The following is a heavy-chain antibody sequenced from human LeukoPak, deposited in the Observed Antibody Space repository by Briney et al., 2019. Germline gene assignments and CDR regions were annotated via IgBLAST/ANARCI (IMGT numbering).Heavy chain of an antibody. CDR3: ARVWVYCSSTSCQGED. V-gene: IGHV4-30-4*08. CDR1: GGSISSGDYY. J-gene: IGHJ4*02. D-gene: IGHD2-2*01. CDR2: IYYSGST. Sequence: SQTLSLTCTVSGGSISSGDYYWSWIRQPPRKGLEWIGYIYYSGSTYYNPSLKSRVTISVDTSKNQFSLKLSSVTAADTAVYYCARVWVYCSSTSCQGEDWGQGTLVTVSS.